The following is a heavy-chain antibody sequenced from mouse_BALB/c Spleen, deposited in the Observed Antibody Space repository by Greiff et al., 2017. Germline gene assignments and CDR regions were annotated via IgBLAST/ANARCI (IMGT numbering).Heavy chain of an antibody. V-gene: IGHV2-9*02. CDR1: GFSLTSYG. CDR3: ARERWSYAMDY. J-gene: IGHJ4*01. D-gene: IGHD2-3*01. CDR2: IWAGGST. Sequence: QVHVKQSGPSLVQPSQSLSITCTVSGFSLTSYGVYWVRQPPGKGLEWLGVIWAGGSTNYNSALMSRLSISKDNSKSQVFLKMNSLQTDDTAMYYCARERWSYAMDYWGQGTSVTVSS.